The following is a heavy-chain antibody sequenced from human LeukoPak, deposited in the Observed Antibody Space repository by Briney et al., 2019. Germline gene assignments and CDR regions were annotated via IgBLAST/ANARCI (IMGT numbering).Heavy chain of an antibody. D-gene: IGHD5-18*01. CDR2: ISSSSSNI. CDR3: ARDTAMVLQPDY. J-gene: IGHJ4*02. V-gene: IGHV3-21*01. Sequence: GGSLTLSCVASGCTFSRYCMNWVGQPAWKGLAWVASISSSSSNIYYADSVKGRFTISRDNAKNSLYLQMNSLRAEDTAVYYCARDTAMVLQPDYWGQGTLVTVSS. CDR1: GCTFSRYC.